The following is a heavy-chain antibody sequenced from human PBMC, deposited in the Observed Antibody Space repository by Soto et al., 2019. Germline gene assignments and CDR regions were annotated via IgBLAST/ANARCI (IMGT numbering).Heavy chain of an antibody. Sequence: EVQLVESGGGLVQPGGSLRLSCAASGFTFSSYWMSWVRQAPGKGLEWVANIKQDGSEKYYVDSVKGRFTISRDNAKNSLYLQMNSLRAEDTAVYYCARDLVVFTMIVGPLPPTYYYYGMDVWGQGTTVTVSS. CDR2: IKQDGSEK. V-gene: IGHV3-7*03. J-gene: IGHJ6*02. CDR3: ARDLVVFTMIVGPLPPTYYYYGMDV. D-gene: IGHD3-22*01. CDR1: GFTFSSYW.